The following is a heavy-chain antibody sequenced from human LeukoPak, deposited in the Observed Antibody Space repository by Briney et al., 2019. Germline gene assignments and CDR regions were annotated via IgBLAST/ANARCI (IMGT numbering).Heavy chain of an antibody. CDR1: GFTFGDYG. CDR3: AREGVKRAVAGTWFDP. Sequence: GGSLRLSCAASGFTFGDYGMSSVRQAPGKVLGWVSGIHWNGGRRGYVDSVRRRFTTSRDKAKNSLYLQMSSLRAEDTALYYCAREGVKRAVAGTWFDPWGQGTLVTVAS. D-gene: IGHD6-19*01. V-gene: IGHV3-20*04. CDR2: IHWNGGRR. J-gene: IGHJ5*02.